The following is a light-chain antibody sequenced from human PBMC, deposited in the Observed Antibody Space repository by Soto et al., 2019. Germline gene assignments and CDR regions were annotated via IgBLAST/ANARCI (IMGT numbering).Light chain of an antibody. V-gene: IGKV1-39*01. Sequence: IQMTQSPSSLSASVGDRVTITCRASQSINSYLNWYQQKPGKAPKLLIYASSTLQSGVPSRFSGSGSGTDFTLTLNSLQPEDFATYYCQQSYSSLWTFGQGTKVDIK. CDR3: QQSYSSLWT. CDR2: ASS. CDR1: QSINSY. J-gene: IGKJ1*01.